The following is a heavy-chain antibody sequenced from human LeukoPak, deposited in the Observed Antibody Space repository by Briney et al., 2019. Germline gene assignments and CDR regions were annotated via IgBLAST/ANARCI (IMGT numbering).Heavy chain of an antibody. J-gene: IGHJ4*02. CDR1: GFTFSSYS. CDR3: ASAVGY. V-gene: IGHV3-64D*06. Sequence: GGSLRLSCSASGFTFSSYSMHWVRQAPGKGLEYVSAISYTGGTTYYADSVKGRFTISRDDSKNTLYLQMSSLRAEDTAVYYCASAVGYWGQGTLVTVSS. D-gene: IGHD1-26*01. CDR2: ISYTGGTT.